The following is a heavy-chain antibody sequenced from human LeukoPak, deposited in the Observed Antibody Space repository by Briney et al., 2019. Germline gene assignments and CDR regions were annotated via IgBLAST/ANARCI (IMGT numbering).Heavy chain of an antibody. J-gene: IGHJ4*02. Sequence: SETLSLTCTVSAGFIRGSSHFWGWIRQPPGKGLEWIGSIYYSENTYYNPSLKRRVTISVDTSKNQFSLNLSSVTAADTAVCYCARVGLGISTHLDYWGQGTLVTVSS. D-gene: IGHD2-2*01. CDR2: IYYSENT. CDR3: ARVGLGISTHLDY. CDR1: AGFIRGSSHF. V-gene: IGHV4-39*07.